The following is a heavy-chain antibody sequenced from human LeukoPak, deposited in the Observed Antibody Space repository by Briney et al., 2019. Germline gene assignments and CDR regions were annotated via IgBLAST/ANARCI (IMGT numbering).Heavy chain of an antibody. CDR2: IIPILGIA. V-gene: IGHV1-69*04. J-gene: IGHJ5*02. CDR1: GDTFSSYA. D-gene: IGHD6-19*01. Sequence: SLKVSSKDSGDTFSSYATSWGRQGPGQGREWRGRIIPILGIANYAQKFQGRVTITADKSTSTAYMELSSLRSEDTAVYYCASVLAGIAVAGSFDPWGQGTLVTVSS. CDR3: ASVLAGIAVAGSFDP.